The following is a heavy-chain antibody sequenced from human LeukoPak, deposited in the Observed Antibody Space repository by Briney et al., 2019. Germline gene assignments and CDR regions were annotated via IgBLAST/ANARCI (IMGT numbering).Heavy chain of an antibody. CDR2: ISWDGGST. J-gene: IGHJ4*02. D-gene: IGHD3-22*01. CDR1: GFTFDDYA. V-gene: IGHV3-43D*03. Sequence: GGSLRLSCAASGFTFDDYAMHWVRQAPGKGLEWVSLISWDGGSTYYADSVKGRFTISRDNRKNSLYLQMNSLRTEDTALYFCAKDLQNSGYPSLPDYWGQGTLVTVSS. CDR3: AKDLQNSGYPSLPDY.